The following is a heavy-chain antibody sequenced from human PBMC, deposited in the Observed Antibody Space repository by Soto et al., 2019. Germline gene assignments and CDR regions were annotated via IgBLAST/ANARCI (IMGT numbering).Heavy chain of an antibody. CDR3: ARRYCGGDCYSHYYYGMDV. Sequence: QVQLVESGGGLVKPGGSLRLSCAASGFTFSDYYMSWIRQAPGKGLEWVSYISSSGSTIYYADSVKGRFTISRDNAKNSLDLQMNSLRAEDTAVYYWARRYCGGDCYSHYYYGMDVWGPGTTVTVSS. CDR2: ISSSGSTI. CDR1: GFTFSDYY. V-gene: IGHV3-11*01. J-gene: IGHJ6*02. D-gene: IGHD2-21*02.